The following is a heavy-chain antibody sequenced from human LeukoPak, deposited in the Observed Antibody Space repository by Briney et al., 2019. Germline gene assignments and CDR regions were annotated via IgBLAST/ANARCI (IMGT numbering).Heavy chain of an antibody. CDR3: ARNLRGYSSGWPDY. D-gene: IGHD6-19*01. CDR2: IYYSGST. CDR1: GGSISSSSYY. V-gene: IGHV4-39*01. Sequence: SETLSLTCTVSGGSISSSSYYWGWIRQPPGKGLEWIGSIYYSGSTYYNPSLKSRVTISVDTSKNQFSLKLSSVTAADTAVYYCARNLRGYSSGWPDYWGQGTLVTVSS. J-gene: IGHJ4*02.